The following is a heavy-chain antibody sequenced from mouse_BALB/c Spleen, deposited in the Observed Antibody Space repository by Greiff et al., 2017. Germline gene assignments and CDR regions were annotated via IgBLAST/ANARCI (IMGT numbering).Heavy chain of an antibody. CDR3: ARNSPYYYGSSLYAMDY. CDR2: IWSGGST. V-gene: IGHV2-4-1*01. J-gene: IGHJ4*01. CDR1: GFSLTSYG. Sequence: VQLQQSGPGLVQPSQSLSITCTVSGFSLTSYGVHWVRQSPGKGLEWLGVIWSGGSTDYNAAFISRLSISKDNSKSQVFFKMNSLQADDTAIYYCARNSPYYYGSSLYAMDYWGQGTSVTVSS. D-gene: IGHD1-1*01.